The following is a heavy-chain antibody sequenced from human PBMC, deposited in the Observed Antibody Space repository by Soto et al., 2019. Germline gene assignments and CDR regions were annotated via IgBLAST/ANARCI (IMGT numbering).Heavy chain of an antibody. Sequence: GGSLRLSYAASGFTFSNAWMSWVRQAPGKGLEWVGRIKSKTDGGATDYAAPVKGRFTISRDDSKNTLYLQMNSLKTEDTAVYYCTTDPGNIPAAITIDYWGQGTLVTVSS. CDR2: IKSKTDGGAT. CDR1: GFTFSNAW. CDR3: TTDPGNIPAAITIDY. D-gene: IGHD2-2*01. J-gene: IGHJ4*02. V-gene: IGHV3-15*01.